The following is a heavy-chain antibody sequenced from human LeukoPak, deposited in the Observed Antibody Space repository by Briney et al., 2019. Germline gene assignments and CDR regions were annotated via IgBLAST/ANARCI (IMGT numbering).Heavy chain of an antibody. Sequence: AAVKVSSRASGYTFTDYYIHWVRQAPGQGLEWMGWIHSNSGVTVYSQKFQGRVTMTRDTSITTAYMELSRLTSDDTAMYYCTREAYWGQATLVTVSS. CDR3: TREAY. CDR2: IHSNSGVT. J-gene: IGHJ4*02. V-gene: IGHV1-2*02. CDR1: GYTFTDYY.